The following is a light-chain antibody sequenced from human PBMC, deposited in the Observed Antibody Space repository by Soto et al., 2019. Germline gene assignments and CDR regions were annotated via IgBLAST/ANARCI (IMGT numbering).Light chain of an antibody. J-gene: IGLJ1*01. CDR1: SSDVGGYNY. V-gene: IGLV2-8*01. Sequence: QSVLTQPPSASGSPGQSVTISCTGASSDVGGYNYVSWYQQHPGKASKLMIYEVSKRPSGVPDRFSGSKSGNTASLTVSGLQAEDEADYYCSSYAGSNNVFGTGTKVTVL. CDR2: EVS. CDR3: SSYAGSNNV.